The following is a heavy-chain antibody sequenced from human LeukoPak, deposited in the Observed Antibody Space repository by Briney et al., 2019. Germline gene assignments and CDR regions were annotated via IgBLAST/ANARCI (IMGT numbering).Heavy chain of an antibody. CDR2: ISAYNGNT. CDR3: ARHGGYDSNDYYYGMDV. J-gene: IGHJ6*02. CDR1: GYTFTSYG. D-gene: IGHD5-12*01. Sequence: ASVKVSCKASGYTFTSYGISWVRQAPGQGLEWMGWISAYNGNTNYAQKLQGRVTMTTDTSTSTAYMELRSLRSDDTAVYYCARHGGYDSNDYYYGMDVWGQGTTVTVSS. V-gene: IGHV1-18*01.